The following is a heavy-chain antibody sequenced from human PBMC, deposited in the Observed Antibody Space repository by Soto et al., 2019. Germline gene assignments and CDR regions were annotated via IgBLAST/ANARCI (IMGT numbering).Heavy chain of an antibody. J-gene: IGHJ4*02. CDR1: GFSLSTSEVG. V-gene: IGHV2-5*02. Sequence: QITLKESGPPLVQPTQTLTLTCTFSGFSLSTSEVGVGWIRQPPGKALEWLALLYWDDDKRYNPSLKSSLTNTQGTSENPVVRTLPNKDPVDTATYYGVHRAGTGGNSWLPGHWGQGTLVTVSS. CDR3: VHRAGTGGNSWLPGH. CDR2: LYWDDDK. D-gene: IGHD6-13*01.